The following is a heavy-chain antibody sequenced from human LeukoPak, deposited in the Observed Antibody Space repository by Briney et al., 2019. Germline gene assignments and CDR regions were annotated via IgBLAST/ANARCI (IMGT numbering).Heavy chain of an antibody. V-gene: IGHV3-33*01. J-gene: IGHJ4*02. D-gene: IGHD5-18*01. CDR2: IWYDGSNK. CDR3: AVTGDSYGWGVDY. CDR1: GFTFSSYG. Sequence: GRSLRLSCAASGFTFSSYGMHWVRQAPGKGLEWVAVIWYDGSNKYYADSVKGRFTISRDNSKNTLYLQMNSLRAEDTAVYYCAVTGDSYGWGVDYWGQGTLVTVSS.